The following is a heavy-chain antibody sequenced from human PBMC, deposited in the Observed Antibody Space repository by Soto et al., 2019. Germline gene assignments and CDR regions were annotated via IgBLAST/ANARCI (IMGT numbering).Heavy chain of an antibody. CDR3: AEGVVPATPVYRMDV. J-gene: IGHJ6*03. CDR1: GFTFISYG. Sequence: GGSLRLSCAASGFTFISYGMHWVRQAPGKGLEWVAVISYDGSNKYYADSVKGRFTISRDDSENTLYLQMHSLRAEDTAIYYCAEGVVPATPVYRMDVWGKGTTVTVSS. V-gene: IGHV3-30*18. D-gene: IGHD2-15*01. CDR2: ISYDGSNK.